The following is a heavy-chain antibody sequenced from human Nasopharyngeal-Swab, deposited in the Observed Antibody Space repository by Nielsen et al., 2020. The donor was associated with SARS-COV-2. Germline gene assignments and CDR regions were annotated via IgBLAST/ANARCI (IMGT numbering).Heavy chain of an antibody. CDR2: IGGTGDTV. J-gene: IGHJ5*02. CDR1: GFTFSSYG. Sequence: GESLKISCTASGFTFSSYGINWVRQAPGKGLEWVSFIGGTGDTVFYADSVKGRFTVSRDNAKNSVFLQMNSLRDEDTAVYYCARGVEAGGRRYDPWGQGTLVTVSS. D-gene: IGHD6-13*01. CDR3: ARGVEAGGRRYDP. V-gene: IGHV3-48*02.